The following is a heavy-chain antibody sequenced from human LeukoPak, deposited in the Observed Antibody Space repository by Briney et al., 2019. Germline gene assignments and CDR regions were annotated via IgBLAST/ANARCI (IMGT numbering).Heavy chain of an antibody. J-gene: IGHJ4*02. CDR2: INHSGRT. Sequence: KPSETLSLTCAVYDGSFSGSYWNWIRQPPGKGLEWIGEINHSGRTNYNPSLKSRVTISVDTSKNQLSLKLTSVTAADTAVYYCARDPWLGDKGTFGYWGQGTLVTVSS. CDR3: ARDPWLGDKGTFGY. V-gene: IGHV4-34*01. CDR1: DGSFSGSY. D-gene: IGHD3-10*01.